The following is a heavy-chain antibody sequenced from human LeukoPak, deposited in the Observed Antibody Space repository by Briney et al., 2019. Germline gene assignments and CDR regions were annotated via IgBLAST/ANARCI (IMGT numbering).Heavy chain of an antibody. D-gene: IGHD3-16*01. V-gene: IGHV4-59*01. Sequence: SETLSLTCTVSGGSISSNYWSWIRQPPGKGLEWIGNIHYSGDITYNPSLKRRITISLDTPRNQVSLKLSSVTAADTAMYYCARDQAYGGEDLFDPWGQGTLVTVSS. CDR3: ARDQAYGGEDLFDP. CDR2: IHYSGDI. CDR1: GGSISSNY. J-gene: IGHJ5*02.